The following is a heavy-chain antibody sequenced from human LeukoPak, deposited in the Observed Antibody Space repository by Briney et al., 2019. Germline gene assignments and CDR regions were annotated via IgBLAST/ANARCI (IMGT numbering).Heavy chain of an antibody. CDR1: GGSISSYY. CDR2: IYTSGST. J-gene: IGHJ4*02. V-gene: IGHV4-4*07. CDR3: ARGSRWKWLLDY. D-gene: IGHD6-19*01. Sequence: SETLSLTCTVSGGSISSYYWSWIRQPAGKGLEWIGRIYTSGSTNYNPSLKSRVTMSVDTSKNQFSLKLSSVTAADTAVYYGARGSRWKWLLDYWGQGTLVTVSS.